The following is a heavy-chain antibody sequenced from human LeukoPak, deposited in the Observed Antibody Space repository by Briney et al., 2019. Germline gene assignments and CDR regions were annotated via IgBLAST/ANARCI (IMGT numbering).Heavy chain of an antibody. CDR1: GGSISSYY. V-gene: IGHV4-4*07. Sequence: SETLSLTCTVSGGSISSYYWSWSRRPAGKGLEWIGRIYTSGTTNYNPSLKSRVTMSVDTSRNQFSLKLSSVTAADTAVYYCARGLLERLPTLGYWGQGTLVTVSS. D-gene: IGHD3-3*01. J-gene: IGHJ4*02. CDR2: IYTSGTT. CDR3: ARGLLERLPTLGY.